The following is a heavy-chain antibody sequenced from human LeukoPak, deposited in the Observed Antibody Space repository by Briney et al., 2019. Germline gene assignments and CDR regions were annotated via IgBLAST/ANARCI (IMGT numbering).Heavy chain of an antibody. V-gene: IGHV3-7*01. Sequence: PGGSLRLSCAASGFTFSSYWMSWVRQAPGKGLEWVANIKQDGSEKYYVDSVKGRFTISRDNAKNSLHLQMNSLRAEDTAVYYCARERYCSSTSCEKGHDAFDIWGQGTMVTVSS. CDR1: GFTFSSYW. CDR2: IKQDGSEK. CDR3: ARERYCSSTSCEKGHDAFDI. D-gene: IGHD2-2*01. J-gene: IGHJ3*02.